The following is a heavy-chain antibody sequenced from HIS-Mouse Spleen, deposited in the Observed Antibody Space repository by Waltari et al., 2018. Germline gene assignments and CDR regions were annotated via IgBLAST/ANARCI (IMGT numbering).Heavy chain of an antibody. Sequence: QVQLQQWGAGLLKPSETLSLTCAVSGGSFSGYYWSWIRQPPGKGLEWIGEINHSGNTNYNPSLKSRVTISVDTSKNQFSLKLSSVTAADTAVYYCARAPPLPGYWGQGTLVTVSS. CDR1: GGSFSGYY. CDR3: ARAPPLPGY. CDR2: INHSGNT. V-gene: IGHV4-34*01. J-gene: IGHJ4*02.